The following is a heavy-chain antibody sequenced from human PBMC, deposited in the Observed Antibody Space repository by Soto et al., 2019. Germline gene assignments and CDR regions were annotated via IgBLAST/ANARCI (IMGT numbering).Heavy chain of an antibody. D-gene: IGHD5-12*01. J-gene: IGHJ6*02. CDR1: GFTFSSYG. CDR2: ISYDGSNK. CDR3: AKSLAGWGATIRNYYYYYGMDV. Sequence: GGSLRLSCAASGFTFSSYGMHWVRQAPGKGLEWVAVISYDGSNKYYADSVKGRFTISRDNSKNTLYLQMNSLRAEDTAVYYCAKSLAGWGATIRNYYYYYGMDVWGQGTTVTVSS. V-gene: IGHV3-30*18.